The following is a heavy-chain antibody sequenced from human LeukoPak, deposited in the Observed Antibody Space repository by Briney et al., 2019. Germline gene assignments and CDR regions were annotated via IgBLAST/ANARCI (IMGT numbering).Heavy chain of an antibody. CDR2: INPNSGGT. CDR3: ASSHYVWGSYRIYYFDY. J-gene: IGHJ4*02. D-gene: IGHD3-16*02. Sequence: ASVKVSCKASGYTFTGYYMHWVRQAPGQGLESMGRINPNSGGTNYAQKFQGRVTMTRDTSISTAYMELSRLRSDDTAVYYCASSHYVWGSYRIYYFDYWGQGTLVTVSS. CDR1: GYTFTGYY. V-gene: IGHV1-2*06.